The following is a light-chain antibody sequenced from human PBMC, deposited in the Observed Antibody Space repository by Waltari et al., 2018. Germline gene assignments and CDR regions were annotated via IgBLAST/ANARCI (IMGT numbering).Light chain of an antibody. Sequence: GSSSNVGNQGAAWLQQHQGHPPKLLSYRNNNRPSGISERFSASRSGNTASLTITGLQPEDEADYYCSAWDSSLSAPVFGGGTKLTVL. CDR3: SAWDSSLSAPV. V-gene: IGLV10-54*04. CDR2: RNN. J-gene: IGLJ3*02. CDR1: SSNVGNQG.